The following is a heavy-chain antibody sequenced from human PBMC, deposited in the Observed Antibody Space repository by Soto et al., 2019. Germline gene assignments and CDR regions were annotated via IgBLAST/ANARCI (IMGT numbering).Heavy chain of an antibody. CDR3: VKPSGAADLNWFDP. Sequence: GGSLRLSCAASGFTFSSYAMSWVRQAPGKGLEWVSAISGSGGSTYYADSVKGRFTISRDNSKNTLYLQMNSLRAEDTAVYYCVKPSGAADLNWFDPWGQGTLVTVSS. CDR2: ISGSGGST. D-gene: IGHD3-3*01. J-gene: IGHJ5*02. V-gene: IGHV3-23*01. CDR1: GFTFSSYA.